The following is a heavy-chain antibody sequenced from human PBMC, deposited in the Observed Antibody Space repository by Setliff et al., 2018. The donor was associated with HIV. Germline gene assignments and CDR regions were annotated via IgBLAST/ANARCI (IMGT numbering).Heavy chain of an antibody. Sequence: PGGSLRLSCAASGFIFSHYAMHWVRQAPGKGLEWVALIAYDGSYKYYVDSVKGRFTISRDASKNTLYLEMTSLRAEDTAVYHCAKDMNYNNDYPGVLGSWGRGTLVTVSS. V-gene: IGHV3-30*02. CDR2: IAYDGSYK. CDR1: GFIFSHYA. J-gene: IGHJ4*02. CDR3: AKDMNYNNDYPGVLGS. D-gene: IGHD3-16*01.